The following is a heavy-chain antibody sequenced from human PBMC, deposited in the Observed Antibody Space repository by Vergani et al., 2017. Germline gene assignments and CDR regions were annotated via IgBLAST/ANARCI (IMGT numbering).Heavy chain of an antibody. D-gene: IGHD3-10*01. CDR3: ARLLSHYYYYYMDV. CDR1: GGSISSSNW. V-gene: IGHV4-4*03. CDR2: IYYSGST. Sequence: QVQLQESGPGLVKPPGTLSLTCAVSGGSISSSNWWSWVRQPPGKGLEWIGYIYYSGSTYYNPSLKSRVTISVDTSKNQFSLKLSSVTAADTAVYYCARLLSHYYYYYMDVWGKGTTVTVSS. J-gene: IGHJ6*03.